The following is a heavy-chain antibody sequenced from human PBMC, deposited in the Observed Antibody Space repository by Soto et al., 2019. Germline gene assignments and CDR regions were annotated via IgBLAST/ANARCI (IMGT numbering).Heavy chain of an antibody. CDR3: ARHANIVVVVADWFDP. Sequence: SETLSLTCTVSGGSISSSSYYWGWIRQPPGKGLEWIGSIYYSGSTYYNPSLKSRVTISVDTSKNQFSLKLSSVTAADTAVYYCARHANIVVVVADWFDPWGQGTLVTVSS. CDR2: IYYSGST. D-gene: IGHD2-15*01. J-gene: IGHJ5*02. CDR1: GGSISSSSYY. V-gene: IGHV4-39*01.